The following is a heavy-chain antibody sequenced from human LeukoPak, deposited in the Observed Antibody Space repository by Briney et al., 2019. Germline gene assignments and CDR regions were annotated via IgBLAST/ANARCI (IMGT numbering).Heavy chain of an antibody. J-gene: IGHJ5*02. CDR1: GYSISNGYY. V-gene: IGHV4-38-2*02. CDR3: ARGDLYCSSTSCFNWFDP. D-gene: IGHD2-2*01. Sequence: SETLSLTCTVFGYSISNGYYWGWIRRPPGKGLEWIGSIYQSGSTFYSPSLKSRVTISVDTSKNQFSLKLSSVTAADTAVYYCARGDLYCSSTSCFNWFDPWGQGTLVTVSS. CDR2: IYQSGST.